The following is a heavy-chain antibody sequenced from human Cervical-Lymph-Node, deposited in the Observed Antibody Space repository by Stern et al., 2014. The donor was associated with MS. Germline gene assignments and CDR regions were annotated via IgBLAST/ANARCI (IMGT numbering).Heavy chain of an antibody. CDR3: ARGPYCSSTSCYSNGYYFYGLDV. CDR1: GYTFSSFG. CDR2: ISGYNGDT. Sequence: VQLEESGAEVRKPGASVKVSCRASGYTFSSFGISWVRRAPGQGLEWMGWISGYNGDTKYPQKFQGRVILTTDTSTSTAYMDLTSLRSDDTAMYYCARGPYCSSTSCYSNGYYFYGLDVWGQGTTVTVSS. J-gene: IGHJ6*02. V-gene: IGHV1-18*01. D-gene: IGHD2-2*02.